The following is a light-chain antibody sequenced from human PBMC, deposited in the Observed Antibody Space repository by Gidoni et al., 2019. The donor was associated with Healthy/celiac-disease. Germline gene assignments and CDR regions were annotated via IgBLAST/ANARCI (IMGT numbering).Light chain of an antibody. J-gene: IGKJ1*01. CDR2: DAS. CDR3: QQRSNWPPT. CDR1: QSVSSY. Sequence: EIVLTQSPATLSLSPGERATLSCRASQSVSSYLAWYQQKPGQAPRLLIYDASNRATCIPARFSGSGSGTDFTLTISSLEPEDFAVYYCQQRSNWPPTFGQXTKVEIK. V-gene: IGKV3-11*01.